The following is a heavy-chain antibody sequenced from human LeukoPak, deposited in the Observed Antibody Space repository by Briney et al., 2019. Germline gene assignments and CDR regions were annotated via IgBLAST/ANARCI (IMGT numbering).Heavy chain of an antibody. V-gene: IGHV3-30*18. J-gene: IGHJ4*02. CDR3: AKLIAVAGTFDY. Sequence: GGSLRLSCAASGFTFSRYAMSWVRQAPGKGLEWVAVISYDGSNKYYADSVKGRFTISRDNSKNTLYLQMNSLRAEDTAVYYCAKLIAVAGTFDYWGQGTLVTVSS. CDR2: ISYDGSNK. D-gene: IGHD6-19*01. CDR1: GFTFSRYA.